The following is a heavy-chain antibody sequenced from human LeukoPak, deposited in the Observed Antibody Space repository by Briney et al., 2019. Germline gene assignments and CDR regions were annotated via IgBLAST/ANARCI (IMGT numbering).Heavy chain of an antibody. CDR2: ISAYNGNT. V-gene: IGHV1-18*01. Sequence: ASVKVSCKASGYTFTSYGISWVRQAPGQGLEWMGWISAYNGNTNYAQKLQGRVTMTTDTSTSTAYMELRSLRSDDTAVYYCARADYYYDSSGYYQPGSSLFDYWGQGTLVTVSS. CDR3: ARADYYYDSSGYYQPGSSLFDY. D-gene: IGHD3-22*01. CDR1: GYTFTSYG. J-gene: IGHJ4*02.